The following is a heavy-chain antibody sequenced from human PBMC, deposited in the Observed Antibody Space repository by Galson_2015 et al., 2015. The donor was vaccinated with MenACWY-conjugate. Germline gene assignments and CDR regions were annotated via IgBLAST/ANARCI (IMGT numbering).Heavy chain of an antibody. J-gene: IGHJ4*02. Sequence: ETLSLTCSVSGGSITNVNWWSWVRQPPGKGLEWIGDIFHSGRTNYNPSLNSRVTLSVDKSRNQFSLNLNSVTAADTAVYYCARLLTKYTAGDHIDYWGQGTLVTVSS. CDR1: GGSITNVNW. D-gene: IGHD1-1*01. CDR3: ARLLTKYTAGDHIDY. CDR2: IFHSGRT. V-gene: IGHV4-4*02.